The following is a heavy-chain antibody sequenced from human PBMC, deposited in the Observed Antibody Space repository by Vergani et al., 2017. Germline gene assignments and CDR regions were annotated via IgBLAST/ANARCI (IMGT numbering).Heavy chain of an antibody. Sequence: QVQLVQSGAEVKKPGSSVKVSCKASGGTFSSYAISWVRQAPGQGLEWMGGIIPIFGTANYAQKFQGRVTITADESTSTAYMELSSLRSEDTAVYYCAGGGGPVYCSSTSCYTYYYYYYMDVWGKGTTVTVSS. CDR2: IIPIFGTA. CDR3: AGGGGPVYCSSTSCYTYYYYYYMDV. D-gene: IGHD2-2*02. J-gene: IGHJ6*03. V-gene: IGHV1-69*01. CDR1: GGTFSSYA.